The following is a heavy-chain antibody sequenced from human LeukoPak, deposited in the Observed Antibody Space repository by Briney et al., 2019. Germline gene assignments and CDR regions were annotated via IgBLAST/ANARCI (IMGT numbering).Heavy chain of an antibody. CDR3: ARVSGYGVQLIDY. CDR1: GFTFSSYE. CDR2: ISSSGSTI. D-gene: IGHD1-1*01. J-gene: IGHJ4*02. V-gene: IGHV3-48*03. Sequence: GGSLRLSCAASGFTFSSYEMNWVRQAPGKGLEWVSYISSSGSTIYYADSVKGRFTISRDNAKNSLYPQMNSLRAEDTAVYYCARVSGYGVQLIDYWGQGTLVTVSS.